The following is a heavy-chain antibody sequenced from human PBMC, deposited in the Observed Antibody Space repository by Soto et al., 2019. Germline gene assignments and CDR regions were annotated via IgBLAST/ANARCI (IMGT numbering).Heavy chain of an antibody. CDR1: GGSISSYY. J-gene: IGHJ4*02. CDR2: IYTSGST. CDR3: ARACSSNSCYDVFDV. V-gene: IGHV4-4*07. Sequence: SETLSLTCTVSGGSISSYYWSWIRQPAGKGLEWIGRIYTSGSTNYNPSLKSRVTMSVDTSKNQFSLKLSSVTAADTAVYYCARACSSNSCYDVFDVWGQGILVTVSS. D-gene: IGHD2-2*01.